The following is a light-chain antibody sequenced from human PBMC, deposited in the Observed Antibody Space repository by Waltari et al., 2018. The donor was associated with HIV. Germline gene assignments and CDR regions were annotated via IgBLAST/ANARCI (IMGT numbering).Light chain of an antibody. Sequence: QSALTQPASVSGSPGQSITISCTGTSSDVGIYNLVSWYQQYPGKAPKLMIYEGSKRPSGVSNRFSGSKSGNTASLTISGLQTEDEADYYCRSYAGSFVVFGGGTKLTVL. J-gene: IGLJ2*01. CDR2: EGS. V-gene: IGLV2-23*01. CDR1: SSDVGIYNL. CDR3: RSYAGSFVV.